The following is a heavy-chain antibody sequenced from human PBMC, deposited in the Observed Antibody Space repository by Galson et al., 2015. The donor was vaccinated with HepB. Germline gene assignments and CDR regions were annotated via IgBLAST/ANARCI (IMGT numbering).Heavy chain of an antibody. D-gene: IGHD6-19*01. CDR2: IYYSGST. Sequence: SETLSLTCTVSGGSISSYYWSWIRQPPGKGLEWIAFIYYSGSTNYNPSLKSRVTISVDTSKNQLSLKLSSVTAADTAVYYCARLVSGWSYNWFDLWGQGALVTVSS. J-gene: IGHJ5*02. V-gene: IGHV4-59*08. CDR3: ARLVSGWSYNWFDL. CDR1: GGSISSYY.